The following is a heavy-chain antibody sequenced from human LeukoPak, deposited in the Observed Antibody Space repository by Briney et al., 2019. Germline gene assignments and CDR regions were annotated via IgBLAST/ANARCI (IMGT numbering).Heavy chain of an antibody. V-gene: IGHV3-21*01. CDR2: ISSSSSYI. D-gene: IGHD3-10*01. CDR3: ARDTGLEVRGVITYYYYYGMDV. J-gene: IGHJ6*04. Sequence: PEGSLRLSCTASGFTFSSYSMNWVRQAPGKGLEWVSPISSSSSYIYYADSVKGRFTISRDNAKNSLYLQMNSLRAEDTAVYYCARDTGLEVRGVITYYYYYGMDVWGKGTTVTVSS. CDR1: GFTFSSYS.